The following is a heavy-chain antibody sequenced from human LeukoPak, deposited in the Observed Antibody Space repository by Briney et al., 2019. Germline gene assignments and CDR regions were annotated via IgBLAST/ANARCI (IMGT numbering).Heavy chain of an antibody. V-gene: IGHV5-51*03. Sequence: GESLKISCKGSGYSFTSYWIGWVRQMPGKGLEWMGIIYPGDSDTRYSLSFQGQVTISADKSISTAYLQWSSLKASDTAMYYCARRAHYYDSSGYTLFDYWGQGTLVTVSS. J-gene: IGHJ4*02. CDR3: ARRAHYYDSSGYTLFDY. CDR2: IYPGDSDT. D-gene: IGHD3-22*01. CDR1: GYSFTSYW.